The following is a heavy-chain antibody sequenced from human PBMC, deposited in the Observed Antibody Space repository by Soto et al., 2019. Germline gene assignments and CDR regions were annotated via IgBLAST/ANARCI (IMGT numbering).Heavy chain of an antibody. V-gene: IGHV4-61*01. CDR3: ARDRPHCSSTTCHRSGMDV. CDR2: IYYSGST. J-gene: IGHJ6*02. CDR1: GGSVSSGSYY. D-gene: IGHD2-2*01. Sequence: SETLSLTCTVSGGSVSSGSYYWSWIRQPPGKGLEWIGYIYYSGSTNYNPSLKSRVTISVDTSKNQFSLKLSSLTAADTAVYYCARDRPHCSSTTCHRSGMDVWGQGTTVTVSS.